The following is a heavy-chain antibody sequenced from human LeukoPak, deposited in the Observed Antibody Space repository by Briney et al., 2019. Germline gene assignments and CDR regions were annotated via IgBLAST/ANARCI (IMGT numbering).Heavy chain of an antibody. V-gene: IGHV3-23*01. Sequence: GGSLRLSCAASGFTFSGYAMSWVRQAPGKGLEWVSAMSIGGETTSYADSVKGRFTISRDNSKNTLYLQMNSLRAEDTAVYYCAKPFHDRYLFDYWGQGTLVTVSS. CDR2: MSIGGETT. CDR1: GFTFSGYA. CDR3: AKPFHDRYLFDY. D-gene: IGHD3-22*01. J-gene: IGHJ4*02.